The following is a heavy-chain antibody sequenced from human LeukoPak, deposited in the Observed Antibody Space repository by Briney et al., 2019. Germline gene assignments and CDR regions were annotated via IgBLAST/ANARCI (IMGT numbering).Heavy chain of an antibody. V-gene: IGHV3-23*01. D-gene: IGHD5-24*01. J-gene: IGHJ4*02. CDR1: GYTFSSYA. CDR2: ISGSGGST. Sequence: GGCLRLSCAASGYTFSSYAMSWVRQAPGKGLEWVSAISGSGGSTYYADSVKGRFTISRDNSKNTLYLQMNSLRAEDTAVYYCANNAERWLQSPLGYWGQGTLVTVSS. CDR3: ANNAERWLQSPLGY.